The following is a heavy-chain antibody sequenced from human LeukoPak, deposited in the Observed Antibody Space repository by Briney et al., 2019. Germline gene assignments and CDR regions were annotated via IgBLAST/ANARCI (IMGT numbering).Heavy chain of an antibody. CDR1: GGSFTDYY. J-gene: IGHJ4*02. CDR3: ARAALNQGWFGELLSRQLD. V-gene: IGHV4-34*09. CDR2: INHSGTT. D-gene: IGHD3-10*01. Sequence: SETLSLTCAVYGGSFTDYYWYWIRQPPGKGLEWIGEINHSGTTSYNPSLKSRVTISVDTSKNQFSLKLSSVTAADTAVYYCARAALNQGWFGELLSRQLDWGQGTLVTVSS.